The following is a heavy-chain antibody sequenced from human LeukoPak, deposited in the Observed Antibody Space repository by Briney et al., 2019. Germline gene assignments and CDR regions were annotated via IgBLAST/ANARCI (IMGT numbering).Heavy chain of an antibody. Sequence: ASVKVSCKVSGYTLTELSMHWVRQAPGKGLEWMGGFDPEDGETIYAQKFQGRVTMTEDTSTDTAYMELSSLRSEDTAGYYCAIYPKNPYYYYYMDVWGKGTTVTVSS. CDR1: GYTLTELS. J-gene: IGHJ6*03. CDR3: AIYPKNPYYYYYMDV. CDR2: FDPEDGET. V-gene: IGHV1-24*01.